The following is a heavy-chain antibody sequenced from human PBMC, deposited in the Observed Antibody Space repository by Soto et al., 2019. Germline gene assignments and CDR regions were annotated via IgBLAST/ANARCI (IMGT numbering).Heavy chain of an antibody. J-gene: IGHJ4*02. CDR3: ARDAPPADY. V-gene: IGHV1-18*01. Sequence: APVKASSKASGYTFASYAISWVRQAPGQGLEWMGWISAYNGNTNYAQKLQGRVTMTTDTSTSTAYMELRSLRSDDTAVYYCARDAPPADYWGQGTLVTVSS. CDR1: GYTFASYA. CDR2: ISAYNGNT.